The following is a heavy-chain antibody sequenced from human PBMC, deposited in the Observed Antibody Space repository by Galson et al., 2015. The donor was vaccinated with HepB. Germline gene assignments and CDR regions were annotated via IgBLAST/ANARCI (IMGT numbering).Heavy chain of an antibody. D-gene: IGHD6-19*01. CDR1: GYTLTELS. V-gene: IGHV1-24*01. Sequence: SVKVSCKVSGYTLTELSMHWVRQAPGKGLEWMGGFDPEDGETIYAQKFQGRVTMTEDTSTDTAYMELSSLRSEDTAVYYCATVRRIGSSGWYIPGYWYALDIWGQGTMVTVSS. CDR2: FDPEDGET. CDR3: ATVRRIGSSGWYIPGYWYALDI. J-gene: IGHJ3*02.